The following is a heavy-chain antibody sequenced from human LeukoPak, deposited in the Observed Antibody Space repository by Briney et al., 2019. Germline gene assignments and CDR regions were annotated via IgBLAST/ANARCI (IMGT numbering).Heavy chain of an antibody. CDR2: ISAYSGDT. CDR1: GYTFTSYG. D-gene: IGHD2-15*01. Sequence: ASVKVSCKASGYTFTSYGISWVRQAPGQGLEWMGWISAYSGDTNYAQKFQGRVTMTRDTSTSTVYMELSSLRSEDTAVYYCARASDLRYCSGGSCYRFDYWGQGTLVTVSS. V-gene: IGHV1-18*01. CDR3: ARASDLRYCSGGSCYRFDY. J-gene: IGHJ4*02.